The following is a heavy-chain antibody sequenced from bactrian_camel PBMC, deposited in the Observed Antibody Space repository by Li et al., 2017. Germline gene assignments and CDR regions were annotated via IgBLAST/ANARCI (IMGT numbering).Heavy chain of an antibody. CDR2: IDTEGST. V-gene: IGHV3S53*01. D-gene: IGHD1*01. Sequence: HVQLVESGGGSVETGGSLTLSCTGSGISLSSAFCVGWFRQAPGKKREGVAGIDTEGSTNYADSVKGRFIISEDRAQATLYLQMNNLTSEDTAMYTCAAATCWRLNPDWGNTYKLWGKGTQVTVS. J-gene: IGHJ4*01. CDR1: GISLSSAFC. CDR3: AAATCWRLNPDWGNTYKL.